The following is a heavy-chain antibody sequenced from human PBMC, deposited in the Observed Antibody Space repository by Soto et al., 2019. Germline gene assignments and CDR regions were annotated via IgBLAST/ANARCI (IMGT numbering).Heavy chain of an antibody. CDR2: IIPILGTP. V-gene: IGHV1-69*06. D-gene: IGHD3-22*01. Sequence: QVQLVQSGAEVKKPGSSVKVSCKTSGDTFSSYAISWVRQAPGQGLEWMGGIIPILGTPSYAQKFQGRVTITADKSPSTAYMELSSLISEDTAVYYCARERSRYDRSGYYRPDDWGQGTLVTVSS. CDR1: GDTFSSYA. CDR3: ARERSRYDRSGYYRPDD. J-gene: IGHJ4*02.